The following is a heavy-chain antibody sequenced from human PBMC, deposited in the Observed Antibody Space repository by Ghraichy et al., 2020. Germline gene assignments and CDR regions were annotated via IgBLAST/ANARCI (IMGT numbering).Heavy chain of an antibody. J-gene: IGHJ6*02. V-gene: IGHV4-34*01. Sequence: SETLSLTCAVYGGSFSGYYWSWIRQPPGKGLEWIGEINHSGSTNYNPSLKSRVTISVDTSKNQFSLKLSSVTAADTAVYYCARGSVGATIFYYYYYGMDVWGQGTTVTVSS. D-gene: IGHD1-26*01. CDR1: GGSFSGYY. CDR2: INHSGST. CDR3: ARGSVGATIFYYYYYGMDV.